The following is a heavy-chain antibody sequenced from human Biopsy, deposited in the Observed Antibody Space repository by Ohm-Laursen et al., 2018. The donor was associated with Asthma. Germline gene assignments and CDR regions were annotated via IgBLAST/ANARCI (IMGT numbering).Heavy chain of an antibody. J-gene: IGHJ1*01. CDR2: IKHDGSKK. CDR3: ARTFHFWSPYHAEHYQL. V-gene: IGHV3-7*01. Sequence: SLRLSCAASGFTFGDYWMSWVRQVPGKGLEWVANIKHDGSKKNHVDSLKGRFTISRDNAKNSLYLQMNSLRAEDTAVYYCARTFHFWSPYHAEHYQLWGPGTLVTVSS. D-gene: IGHD3-3*02. CDR1: GFTFGDYW.